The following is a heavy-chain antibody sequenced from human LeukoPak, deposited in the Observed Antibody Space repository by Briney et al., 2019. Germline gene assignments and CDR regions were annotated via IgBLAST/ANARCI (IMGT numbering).Heavy chain of an antibody. D-gene: IGHD6-13*01. CDR1: GGTFSFYA. V-gene: IGHV1-69*04. CDR2: IIPIPGMA. J-gene: IGHJ4*02. Sequence: SVKVSCKASGGTFSFYAINWVRQAPGQGLEWMGRIIPIPGMANYAQKLQGRVTMTTDTSTSTAYMELRSLRSDDTAVYYCARVEAAAGRDYWGQGTLVTVSS. CDR3: ARVEAAAGRDY.